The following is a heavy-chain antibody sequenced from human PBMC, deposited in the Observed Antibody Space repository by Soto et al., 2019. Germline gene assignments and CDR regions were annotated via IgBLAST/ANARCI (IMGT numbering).Heavy chain of an antibody. V-gene: IGHV1-69*01. CDR3: ARLQYCGGDCYQENYFDY. J-gene: IGHJ4*02. CDR2: IIPIFGTA. D-gene: IGHD2-21*02. Sequence: QVQLVQSGAEVKKPGSSVKVSCKASGGTFSSYAISWVRQAPGQGLEWMGGIIPIFGTANYAQKFQGRVTITADESTSTAYMELSSLRSEDTAVYYCARLQYCGGDCYQENYFDYWGQGTLVTVSS. CDR1: GGTFSSYA.